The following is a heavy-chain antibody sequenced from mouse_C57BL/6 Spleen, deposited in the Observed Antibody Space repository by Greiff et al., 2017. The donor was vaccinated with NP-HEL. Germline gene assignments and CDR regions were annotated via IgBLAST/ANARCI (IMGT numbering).Heavy chain of an antibody. CDR3: ARKEDYGNYGAMDY. CDR1: GFTFSDYG. J-gene: IGHJ4*01. Sequence: EVQLVESGGGLVKPGGSLKLSCAASGFTFSDYGMHWVRQAPEKGLEWVAYISSGSSTIYYADTVKGRFTISRDNAKNTLFLQMTSLRSEDTAMYYCARKEDYGNYGAMDYWGQGTSVTVSS. D-gene: IGHD2-1*01. V-gene: IGHV5-17*01. CDR2: ISSGSSTI.